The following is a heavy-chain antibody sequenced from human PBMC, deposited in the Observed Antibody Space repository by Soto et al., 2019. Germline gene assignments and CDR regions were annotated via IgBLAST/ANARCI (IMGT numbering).Heavy chain of an antibody. D-gene: IGHD3-9*01. CDR3: ARVPPTLLTPIGIDYMDV. CDR2: ISSSGSTI. J-gene: IGHJ6*03. Sequence: ESGGGLVKPGGSLRLSCAASGFTFSDYYMSWIRQAPGKGLEWVSYISSSGSTIYYADSVKGRFTISRDNAKNSLYLQMNSLRAEDTAVYYCARVPPTLLTPIGIDYMDVWGKGTTVTVSS. V-gene: IGHV3-11*01. CDR1: GFTFSDYY.